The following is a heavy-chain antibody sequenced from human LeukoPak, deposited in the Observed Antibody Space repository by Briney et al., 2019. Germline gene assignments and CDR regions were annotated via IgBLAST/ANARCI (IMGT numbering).Heavy chain of an antibody. CDR3: ARDLSIVVVPAAMLGAGAY. D-gene: IGHD2-2*01. CDR2: INPSGGST. J-gene: IGHJ4*02. CDR1: GYTFTSYY. V-gene: IGHV1-46*01. Sequence: ASVKVSCKASGYTFTSYYMHWVRQAPGQGLEWMGIINPSGGSTSYAQKFQGRVTMTRDMSTSTVYMELSSLRSEDTAVYYCARDLSIVVVPAAMLGAGAYWGQGTLVTVSS.